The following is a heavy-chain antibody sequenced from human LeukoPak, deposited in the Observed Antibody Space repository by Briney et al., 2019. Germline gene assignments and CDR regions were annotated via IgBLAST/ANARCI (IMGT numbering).Heavy chain of an antibody. Sequence: PGGSLRPSCAASRFSFSSFAMSWVRQAPGKGLEWLSSISTGGDGTYYADSVKGRFTVSRDNSMNTLYLQMDRLRVDDTALYYCATDTPSSPFDFWGQGTLVIVSS. J-gene: IGHJ4*02. CDR1: RFSFSSFA. D-gene: IGHD6-6*01. CDR2: ISTGGDGT. V-gene: IGHV3-23*01. CDR3: ATDTPSSPFDF.